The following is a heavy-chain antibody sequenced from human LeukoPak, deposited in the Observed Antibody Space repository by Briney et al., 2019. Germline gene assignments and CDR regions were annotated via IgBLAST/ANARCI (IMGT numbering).Heavy chain of an antibody. CDR1: GYTLTELS. CDR2: FDPEDGET. Sequence: RASVNVSCKGSGYTLTELSMHGVRQAPGKGVGWLGGFDPEDGETIYAQKFQGRVTMTEDTSTHTAYMELSSLRSEDTAVYYCATALDYSDHYWGQGTLVTVSS. CDR3: ATALDYSDHY. J-gene: IGHJ4*02. D-gene: IGHD4-11*01. V-gene: IGHV1-24*01.